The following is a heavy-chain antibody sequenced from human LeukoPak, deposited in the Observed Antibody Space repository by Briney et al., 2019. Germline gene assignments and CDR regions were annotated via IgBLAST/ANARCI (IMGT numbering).Heavy chain of an antibody. CDR2: INPNGGST. D-gene: IGHD1-26*01. CDR3: ARDPSGSWQWFDY. V-gene: IGHV1-46*01. J-gene: IGHJ4*02. Sequence: ASVKVSCKASGYTFTTYYMHWVRQAPGQGLEWMGVINPNGGSTAYAQKFQGGVTMTRDRSTSTVYMELSSLRSEDTALYYCARDPSGSWQWFDYWGQGTLVTVSS. CDR1: GYTFTTYY.